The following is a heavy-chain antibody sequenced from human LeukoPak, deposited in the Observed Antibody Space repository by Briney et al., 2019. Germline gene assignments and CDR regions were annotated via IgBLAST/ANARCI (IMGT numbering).Heavy chain of an antibody. V-gene: IGHV1-18*01. Sequence: ASVKVSCKASGYTFTSYGISWVRQAPGQGLEWMGWISAYNGNTNYAQKLQGRVTMTTDTSTSTAYMELRSLRSDDTAVYYCARVWYDYVWGSYRNYYYYMDVWGKGTTVTISS. CDR2: ISAYNGNT. CDR3: ARVWYDYVWGSYRNYYYYMDV. D-gene: IGHD3-16*02. CDR1: GYTFTSYG. J-gene: IGHJ6*03.